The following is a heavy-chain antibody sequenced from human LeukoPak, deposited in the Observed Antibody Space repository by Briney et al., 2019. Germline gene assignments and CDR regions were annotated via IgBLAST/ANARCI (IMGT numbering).Heavy chain of an antibody. V-gene: IGHV4-31*03. Sequence: SETLSLTCTVSGLSISSGGYYWSWIRQPPVKRLEWGGYIDYSGSTYYNPSLKSRLTISMDTSKNQFSLRLSSVTAADTAVYYCARDPGKDGYNYSFDYWGQGTLVTVSS. CDR2: IDYSGST. CDR3: ARDPGKDGYNYSFDY. CDR1: GLSISSGGYY. D-gene: IGHD5-24*01. J-gene: IGHJ4*02.